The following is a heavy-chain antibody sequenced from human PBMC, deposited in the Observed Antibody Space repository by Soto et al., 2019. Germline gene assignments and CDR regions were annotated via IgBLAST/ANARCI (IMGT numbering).Heavy chain of an antibody. CDR3: ARLSSSGWPIEY. CDR1: GGSIISVGYY. V-gene: IGHV4-31*03. D-gene: IGHD6-19*01. J-gene: IGHJ4*02. CDR2: TYYSGNA. Sequence: LSLTCTVSGGSIISVGYYWNWIRQHPGKGLEWIGYTYYSGNAYYNPSLNSRVTISADTSKSQFSLKLSSVTAADTAVYYCARLSSSGWPIEYWGQGTLVTVSS.